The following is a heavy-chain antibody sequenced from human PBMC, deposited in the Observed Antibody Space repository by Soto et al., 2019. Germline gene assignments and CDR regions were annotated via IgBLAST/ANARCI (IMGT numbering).Heavy chain of an antibody. Sequence: QVTLKESGPVLVKPTETLTLTCTVSGFSLTNARMGVSWIRQPPGKALEWLTHIFSNDEKSYSTSLKNRLTISKDTSQSQVVLIMTNMDPVDTATYYFARIRYGDYGHWNFDLWGRGTLVAVSS. D-gene: IGHD4-17*01. CDR2: IFSNDEK. CDR1: GFSLTNARMG. J-gene: IGHJ2*01. V-gene: IGHV2-26*01. CDR3: ARIRYGDYGHWNFDL.